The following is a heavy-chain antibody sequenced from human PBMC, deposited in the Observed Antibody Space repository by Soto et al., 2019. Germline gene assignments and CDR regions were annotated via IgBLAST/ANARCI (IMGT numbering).Heavy chain of an antibody. Sequence: GGSLRLSCAASGFDFSDYYMSWIRQAPGKGLEWVSYISTSSSHTNYADSVKGRFTTSRDNVENSLYLQMSSLRAEDTAVYYCARGNTLSFFDYWGQGTLVTVS. CDR1: GFDFSDYY. CDR3: ARGNTLSFFDY. CDR2: ISTSSSHT. J-gene: IGHJ4*02. V-gene: IGHV3-11*05.